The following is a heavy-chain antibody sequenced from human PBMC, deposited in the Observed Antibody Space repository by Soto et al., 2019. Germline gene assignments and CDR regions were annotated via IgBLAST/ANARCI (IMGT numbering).Heavy chain of an antibody. J-gene: IGHJ4*02. D-gene: IGHD5-18*01. V-gene: IGHV3-23*01. CDR2: ISGSGGSP. CDR3: AKDQGASLTASRPTDY. CDR1: GFTFYNFA. Sequence: PLLESGGGLVQPGGSLRLSCAGSGFTFYNFAISWVRQAPGKGLEWVSAISGSGGSPYYTDSVKGRFTISRDNSKNTVYLQMNSLRAEDTALYYCAKDQGASLTASRPTDYWGQGTLVTVSS.